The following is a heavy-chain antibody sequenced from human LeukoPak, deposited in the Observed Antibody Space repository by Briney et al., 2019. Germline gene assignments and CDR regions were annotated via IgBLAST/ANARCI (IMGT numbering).Heavy chain of an antibody. J-gene: IGHJ6*02. CDR2: IYYSGST. Sequence: PSETLSLTCTVSGGSISSGGYYWSWIRQHPGKGLEWIGYIYYSGSTYYNPSLKSRVTISVDTSKNQFSLKLSSVTAADTAVYYCARHSFRYYDILTGYYTGVLYGMDVWGQGTTVTVSS. CDR1: GGSISSGGYY. V-gene: IGHV4-31*03. CDR3: ARHSFRYYDILTGYYTGVLYGMDV. D-gene: IGHD3-9*01.